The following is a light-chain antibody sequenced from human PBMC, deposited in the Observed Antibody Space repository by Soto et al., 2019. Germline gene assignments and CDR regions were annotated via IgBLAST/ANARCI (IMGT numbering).Light chain of an antibody. Sequence: DIVMTPSPDSLAVSLGERATINCKSSQSVLYSSSNKNYLTWYQQKPGQPPKLLIYWASTRESGVPDRFSGSGSGTDFTLTISSLQADDLAVYYCQQYDSTPLTFGGGTKVEIK. V-gene: IGKV4-1*01. CDR1: QSVLYSSSNKNY. J-gene: IGKJ4*01. CDR3: QQYDSTPLT. CDR2: WAS.